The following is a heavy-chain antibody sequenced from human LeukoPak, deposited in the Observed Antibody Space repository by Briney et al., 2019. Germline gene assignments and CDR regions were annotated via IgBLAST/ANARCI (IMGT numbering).Heavy chain of an antibody. CDR1: GGSFSGYF. CDR2: VNHSGNT. CDR3: ARLGRPGGHHTIDY. D-gene: IGHD3-16*01. J-gene: IGHJ4*02. V-gene: IGHV4-34*01. Sequence: PSETLSLTCGVYGGSFSGYFWTWMRQPPGEGLEWIGEVNHSGNTKSNPSLKSRVTISVDTSKNQFSLKLSSVTAADTAVYYCARLGRPGGHHTIDYWGQGTLVTVSS.